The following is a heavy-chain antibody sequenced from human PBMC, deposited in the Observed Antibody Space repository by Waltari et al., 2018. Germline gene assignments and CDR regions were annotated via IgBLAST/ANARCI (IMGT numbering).Heavy chain of an antibody. D-gene: IGHD2-15*01. CDR2: VHGSGRS. J-gene: IGHJ4*02. CDR1: GDSVTNSYW. Sequence: QLQLQESSPGLVKPSETLSLTCAVSGDSVTNSYWWSWVRQAPGKGLEWIGQVHGSGRSNYNPSFASRVTVSLDMSNNQVSLKVTSAFAADTAVYYCARDRGRGLYLDSWGPGTLVTVSP. CDR3: ARDRGRGLYLDS. V-gene: IGHV4-4*02.